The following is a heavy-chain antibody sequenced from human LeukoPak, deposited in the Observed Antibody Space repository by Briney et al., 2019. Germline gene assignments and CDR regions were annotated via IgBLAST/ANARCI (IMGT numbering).Heavy chain of an antibody. Sequence: GRSLRLSCAASGFTFSSYTMHWVRQAPGEGLEWVAVISYDGSNKYYADSVKGRFTISRDNSKNTLYLQMNSLRAEDTAVYYCARGLQDDILTGVSWFDPWGQGTLVTVSS. CDR1: GFTFSSYT. CDR3: ARGLQDDILTGVSWFDP. CDR2: ISYDGSNK. J-gene: IGHJ5*02. V-gene: IGHV3-30*04. D-gene: IGHD3-9*01.